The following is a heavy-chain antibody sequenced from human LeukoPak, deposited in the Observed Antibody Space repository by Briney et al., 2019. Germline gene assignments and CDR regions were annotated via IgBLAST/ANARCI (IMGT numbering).Heavy chain of an antibody. J-gene: IGHJ3*02. Sequence: GGSLRLSCAASGFTFSSAWMTWVRQAPGKGLEWVGHIKNKTNGETTDYAAPVKGRFIISRDDSKNTLYLQMNRLTAEDTAVYYCAKPQVIRDAFDIWGQGTMVTVSS. CDR3: AKPQVIRDAFDI. CDR2: IKNKTNGETT. CDR1: GFTFSSAW. V-gene: IGHV3-15*01. D-gene: IGHD3-10*01.